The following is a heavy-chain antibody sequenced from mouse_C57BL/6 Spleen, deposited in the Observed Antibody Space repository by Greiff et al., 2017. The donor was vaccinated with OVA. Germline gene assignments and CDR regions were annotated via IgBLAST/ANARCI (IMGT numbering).Heavy chain of an antibody. Sequence: QVQLQQPGAELVKPGASVKLSCKASGYTFTSYWMHWVKQRPGQGLEWIGNINPSNGGTNYNEKFKSKATLTVDKSSSTAYMQLSSLTSEDAAVYYCARLGLRQGTMDYWGQGTSVTVSS. J-gene: IGHJ4*01. CDR1: GYTFTSYW. CDR3: ARLGLRQGTMDY. D-gene: IGHD2-4*01. V-gene: IGHV1-53*01. CDR2: INPSNGGT.